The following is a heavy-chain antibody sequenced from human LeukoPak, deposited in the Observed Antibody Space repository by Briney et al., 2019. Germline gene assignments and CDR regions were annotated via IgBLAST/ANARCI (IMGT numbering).Heavy chain of an antibody. Sequence: ASVKVSCKASGYTFTGYYMHWVRQAPGQGLEWMGIINPSGGSTSYAQKFQGRVTMTRDTSTSTVYMELSSLGSEDTAVYYCARGYYYDSSGYYHFDYWGQGTLVTVSS. CDR3: ARGYYYDSSGYYHFDY. V-gene: IGHV1-46*01. J-gene: IGHJ4*02. CDR2: INPSGGST. D-gene: IGHD3-22*01. CDR1: GYTFTGYY.